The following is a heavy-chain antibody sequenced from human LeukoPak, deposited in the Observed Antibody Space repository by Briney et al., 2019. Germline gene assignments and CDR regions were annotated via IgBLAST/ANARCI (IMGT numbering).Heavy chain of an antibody. J-gene: IGHJ6*02. CDR2: IIPIFGTA. CDR1: GGTFSSYA. V-gene: IGHV1-69*13. Sequence: SVKVSCKASGGTFSSYAISWVRQAPGQGLEWMGGIIPIFGTANYAQKFQGRVTITADESTSTAYMELSSLRSEDTAVYYCARVWEMATIRYYYYGMDVWGQGTTVTVS. CDR3: ARVWEMATIRYYYYGMDV. D-gene: IGHD5-24*01.